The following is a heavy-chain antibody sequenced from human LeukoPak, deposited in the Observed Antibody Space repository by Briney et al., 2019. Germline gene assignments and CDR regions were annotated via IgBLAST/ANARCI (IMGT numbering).Heavy chain of an antibody. D-gene: IGHD1-14*01. CDR2: VSGFNGNT. CDR1: GYTFTNFV. Sequence: ASVKVSCKTSGYTFTNFVISWVRQAPGQGLEWMGWVSGFNGNTNYPQKFQGRVSMTTDSSTSSAYMELTSLRSDDTAVYFCARGSITNRNFDSWGQGTLVTASS. J-gene: IGHJ4*02. CDR3: ARGSITNRNFDS. V-gene: IGHV1-18*01.